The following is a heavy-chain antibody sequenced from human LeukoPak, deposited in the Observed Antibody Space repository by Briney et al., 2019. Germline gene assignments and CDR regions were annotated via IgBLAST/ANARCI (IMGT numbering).Heavy chain of an antibody. Sequence: PSETLSLTCTVSGGSISSGNYYWSWIRQHPGKGLEWIGYIHHSGSTYYNPSLKSRVIISVDTSKNQFSLKLSSVTAADTAVYYCASYGSGSYRFDPWGQGTLVTVSS. J-gene: IGHJ5*02. V-gene: IGHV4-31*03. CDR3: ASYGSGSYRFDP. CDR2: IHHSGST. CDR1: GGSISSGNYY. D-gene: IGHD3-10*01.